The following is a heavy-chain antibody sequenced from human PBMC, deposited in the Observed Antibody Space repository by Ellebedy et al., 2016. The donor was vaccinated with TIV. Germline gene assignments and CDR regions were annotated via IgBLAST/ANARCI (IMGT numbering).Heavy chain of an antibody. V-gene: IGHV3-23*01. CDR3: AKQSGGSGWYYFDY. CDR2: ISGSGGST. J-gene: IGHJ4*02. D-gene: IGHD6-19*01. Sequence: GESLKISCAASGFTFSSYAMSWVRQAPGKGLEWVSAISGSGGSTYYADSVKGRFTISRDNSKNTLYLQMNSLRAEDTAVYYCAKQSGGSGWYYFDYWGQGTLVTVSS. CDR1: GFTFSSYA.